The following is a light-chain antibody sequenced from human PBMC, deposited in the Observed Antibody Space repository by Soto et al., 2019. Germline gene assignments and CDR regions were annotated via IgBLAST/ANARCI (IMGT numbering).Light chain of an antibody. J-gene: IGLJ3*02. CDR1: SSDVGGYNY. Sequence: QSALTQPASVSGSPGQSITISCTGTSSDVGGYNYVSWYQQHPGKAPKLMIYAVSNRPSGVSNRCSGSKSGNTASLTISGRQAEDEADYYCSSYTSSSTRVFGGGTKLTVL. CDR3: SSYTSSSTRV. CDR2: AVS. V-gene: IGLV2-14*01.